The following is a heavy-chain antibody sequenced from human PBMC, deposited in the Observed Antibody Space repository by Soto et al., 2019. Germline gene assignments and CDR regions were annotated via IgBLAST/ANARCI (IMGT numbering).Heavy chain of an antibody. J-gene: IGHJ4*02. CDR3: AKDRKRYSD. Sequence: EVQLLESGGGLVQPGGSLRLSCAASGFTFSSYAMSWVRQAPGKGLEWVAAISGSGGSTYYADSVKGRFTLSRDNTKNALYLQMNSLRAEDTAVDYCAKDRKRYSDWGQGNLVTVS. D-gene: IGHD3-9*01. CDR2: ISGSGGST. V-gene: IGHV3-23*01. CDR1: GFTFSSYA.